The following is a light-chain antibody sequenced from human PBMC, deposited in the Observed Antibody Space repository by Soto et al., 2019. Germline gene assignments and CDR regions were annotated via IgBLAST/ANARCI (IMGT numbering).Light chain of an antibody. CDR2: GAS. CDR1: QSVTNSF. CDR3: QQYGSSST. Sequence: EIVLSQSPGSLCLSPGERATLPCRASQSVTNSFLAWYQQKPGQAPRLLIYGASRRATGIPDRFTGSGSGTDFTLTISRLEPEDFAVYYCQQYGSSSTFGQGTRLEIK. V-gene: IGKV3-20*01. J-gene: IGKJ5*01.